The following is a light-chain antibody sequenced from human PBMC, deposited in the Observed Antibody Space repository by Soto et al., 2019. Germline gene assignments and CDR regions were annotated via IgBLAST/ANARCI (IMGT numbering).Light chain of an antibody. CDR1: NSNIGAGYD. V-gene: IGLV1-40*01. Sequence: QSALTQPPSVSGAPGQRVTISCTGYNSNIGAGYDVHWYQQLPGTAPKLFIYGNSNRPSGVPDRFSASKSGTSASLAITGLQAEDEADYYCQSYDSSLSGWVFGGGTKLTVL. CDR2: GNS. J-gene: IGLJ3*02. CDR3: QSYDSSLSGWV.